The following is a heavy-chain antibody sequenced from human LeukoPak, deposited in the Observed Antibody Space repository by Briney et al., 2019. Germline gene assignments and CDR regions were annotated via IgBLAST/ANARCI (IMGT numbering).Heavy chain of an antibody. CDR3: AREVPITMIVVVTAWYFDY. J-gene: IGHJ4*02. CDR2: IYYSGST. V-gene: IGHV4-39*02. CDR1: GGSISSSSYY. Sequence: SETLSLTCTVSGGSISSSSYYWGWIRQPPGKGLEWIGSIYYSGSTYYNPSLKSRVTISVDTSKNQFSLKLSSVTAADTAVYYCAREVPITMIVVVTAWYFDYWGQGTLVTVSS. D-gene: IGHD3-22*01.